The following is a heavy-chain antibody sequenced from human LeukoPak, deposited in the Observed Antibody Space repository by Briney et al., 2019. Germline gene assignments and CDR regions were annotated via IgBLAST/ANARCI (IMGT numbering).Heavy chain of an antibody. J-gene: IGHJ4*02. CDR1: GGSISSSSYY. CDR2: IYYSGST. CDR3: ARYPGPYCSSTSCQVV. V-gene: IGHV4-61*05. D-gene: IGHD2-2*01. Sequence: SETLSLTCTVSGGSISSSSYYWGWIRQPPGTGLEWIGYIYYSGSTNYNPSLKSRVTISVDTSKNQFSLKLSSVTAADTAVYYCARYPGPYCSSTSCQVVWGQGTLVTVSS.